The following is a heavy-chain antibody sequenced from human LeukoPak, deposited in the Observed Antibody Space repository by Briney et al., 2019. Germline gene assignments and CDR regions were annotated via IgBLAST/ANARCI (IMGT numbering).Heavy chain of an antibody. Sequence: PSETLSLTCTVSGGSISSSSYYWGWIRQPPGKGLEWIGSIYYSGSPYYNPSLKSRVTISVDTSKNQFSLKLSSVTAADTAVYYCARARREYTMVRGVIIPVSDAFDIWGQGTMVTVSS. D-gene: IGHD3-10*01. CDR3: ARARREYTMVRGVIIPVSDAFDI. V-gene: IGHV4-39*07. CDR1: GGSISSSSYY. CDR2: IYYSGSP. J-gene: IGHJ3*02.